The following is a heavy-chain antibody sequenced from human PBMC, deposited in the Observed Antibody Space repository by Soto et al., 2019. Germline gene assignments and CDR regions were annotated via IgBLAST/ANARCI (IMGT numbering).Heavy chain of an antibody. CDR3: ARDRSRYYDSSGYYSSSYYFDY. D-gene: IGHD3-22*01. CDR1: GFTFSSSG. Sequence: GGSLRLSCAASGFTFSSSGMHWVRQAPGKGLEWVAVIWYDGSNKYYADSVKGRFTISRDNSKNTLYLQMNSLRAEDTAVYYCARDRSRYYDSSGYYSSSYYFDYWGQGTLVTVSS. CDR2: IWYDGSNK. V-gene: IGHV3-33*08. J-gene: IGHJ4*02.